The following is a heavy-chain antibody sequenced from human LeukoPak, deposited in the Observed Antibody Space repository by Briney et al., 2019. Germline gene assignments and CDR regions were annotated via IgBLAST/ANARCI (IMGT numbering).Heavy chain of an antibody. CDR3: AKDRSAYCGGDCSTGV. D-gene: IGHD2-21*02. Sequence: PGGSLRLSCAASGFTFSSYAMSWVRQAPGKGLEWVSAISGSGGSTYYADSVKGRFTISRDNSKNTLYLQMNSLRAEDTAVYYCAKDRSAYCGGDCSTGVWGQGTLVTVSS. CDR2: ISGSGGST. V-gene: IGHV3-23*01. CDR1: GFTFSSYA. J-gene: IGHJ4*02.